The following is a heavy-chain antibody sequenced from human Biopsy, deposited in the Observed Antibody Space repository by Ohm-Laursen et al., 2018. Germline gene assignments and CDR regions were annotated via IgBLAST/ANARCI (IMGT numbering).Heavy chain of an antibody. CDR1: GGDINNYY. Sequence: GTLSLTCNVSGGDINNYYWIWIRQPAGKGLEWIGRIYPGGSTNYNPSLKSRVTMSVDTFKKQFSLRLSSVTAADTAMYYCASVVLGPTNDAFDLWGQGTMVVVSS. V-gene: IGHV4-4*07. D-gene: IGHD3-22*01. CDR3: ASVVLGPTNDAFDL. CDR2: IYPGGST. J-gene: IGHJ3*01.